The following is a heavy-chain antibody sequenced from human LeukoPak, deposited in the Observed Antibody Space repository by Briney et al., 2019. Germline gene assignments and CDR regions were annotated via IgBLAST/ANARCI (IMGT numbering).Heavy chain of an antibody. Sequence: GASVKVSCKASGYTFTGYYMHWVRQAPGQGLECMGWINPNSGGTNYAQKFQGRVTMTRDTSISTAYMELSRLRSDDTAVYYCARGWWELPVYFDYWGQGTLVTVSS. V-gene: IGHV1-2*02. CDR2: INPNSGGT. CDR3: ARGWWELPVYFDY. CDR1: GYTFTGYY. D-gene: IGHD1-26*01. J-gene: IGHJ4*02.